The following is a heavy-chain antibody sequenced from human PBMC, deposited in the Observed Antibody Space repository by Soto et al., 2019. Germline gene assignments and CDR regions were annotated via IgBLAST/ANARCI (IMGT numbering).Heavy chain of an antibody. J-gene: IGHJ6*03. D-gene: IGHD6-13*01. CDR1: GYTFTSYY. CDR2: INPSGGST. Sequence: GASVKVSCKASGYTFTSYYMHWVRQAPGQGLEWMGIINPSGGSTSYAQKFQGRVTMTRDTSTSTVYMELSSLRSADTAVYYCATYSSSRYYMDVCGKGTTVTVSS. CDR3: ATYSSSRYYMDV. V-gene: IGHV1-46*01.